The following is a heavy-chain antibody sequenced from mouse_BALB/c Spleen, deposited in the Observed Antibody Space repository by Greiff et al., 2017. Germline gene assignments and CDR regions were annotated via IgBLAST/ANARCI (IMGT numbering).Heavy chain of an antibody. CDR2: ISYSGST. CDR3: ARSHYGDYAMDY. D-gene: IGHD1-1*01. Sequence: VQLKESGPGLVKPSQSLSLTCTVTGYSITSDYAWNWIRQFPGNKLEWMGYISYSGSTSYNPSLKSRISITRDTSKNQFFLQLNSVTTEDTATYYCARSHYGDYAMDYWGQGTSVTVSS. J-gene: IGHJ4*01. V-gene: IGHV3-2*02. CDR1: GYSITSDYA.